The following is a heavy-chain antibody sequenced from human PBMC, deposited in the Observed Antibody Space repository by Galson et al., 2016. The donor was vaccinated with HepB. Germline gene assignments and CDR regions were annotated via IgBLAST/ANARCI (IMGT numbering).Heavy chain of an antibody. CDR2: ISKGGRIK. CDR3: AKEDGGSGSYLEH. CDR1: GFIFSSYG. Sequence: SLRLSCAASGFIFSSYGMHWVRQAPGKGLEWVSVISKGGRIKNYAESEKGRFTISRDNSKNTLYLQMNTLRVEDTAVYYCAKEDGGSGSYLEHWGQGTLVTVSS. V-gene: IGHV3-30*18. J-gene: IGHJ1*01. D-gene: IGHD3-10*01.